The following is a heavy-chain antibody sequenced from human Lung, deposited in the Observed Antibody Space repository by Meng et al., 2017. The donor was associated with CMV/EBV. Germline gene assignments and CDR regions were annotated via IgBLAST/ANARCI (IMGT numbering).Heavy chain of an antibody. CDR2: ICAYNGNT. CDR3: ARNTYYYDSSCYCTDD. D-gene: IGHD3-22*01. V-gene: IGHV1-18*01. J-gene: IGHJ4*01. Sequence: ASVXVSCKASGYTFTSYGISWVRQAPGQGLKWMGWICAYNGNTDYAQKLQGRVTMTTDTSTSTAYMELRCLRSDDTAVYYRARNTYYYDSSCYCTDDWCQGTMVTVSS. CDR1: GYTFTSYG.